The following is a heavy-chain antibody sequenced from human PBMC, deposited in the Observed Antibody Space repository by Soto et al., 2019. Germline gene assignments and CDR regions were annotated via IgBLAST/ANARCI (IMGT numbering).Heavy chain of an antibody. V-gene: IGHV3-30-3*01. CDR2: ISYDGSNK. CDR3: ARTGLRFLEWLFDY. CDR1: RFTFSSYT. D-gene: IGHD3-3*01. Sequence: QVQLVESGGGVVQPGRSLRLSCAASRFTFSSYTMHWVRQAPGKGLEWVAVISYDGSNKYYADSVKGRFTISRDNSKNTLYLQMNSLRAEYTAVYYCARTGLRFLEWLFDYWGQGTLVTVSS. J-gene: IGHJ4*02.